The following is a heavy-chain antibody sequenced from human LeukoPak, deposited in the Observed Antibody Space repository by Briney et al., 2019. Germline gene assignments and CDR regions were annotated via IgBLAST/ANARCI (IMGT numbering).Heavy chain of an antibody. D-gene: IGHD4-23*01. Sequence: GGSLRLSCAASGFTFSSYAMSWVRQAPGKGLEWVSVIYSGGSTYYADSVKGRFTISRDNSKNTLYLQMNSLRAEDTAVYYCARSYGGNSVSPFDYWGQGTLVTVSS. V-gene: IGHV3-53*01. CDR2: IYSGGST. J-gene: IGHJ4*02. CDR3: ARSYGGNSVSPFDY. CDR1: GFTFSSYA.